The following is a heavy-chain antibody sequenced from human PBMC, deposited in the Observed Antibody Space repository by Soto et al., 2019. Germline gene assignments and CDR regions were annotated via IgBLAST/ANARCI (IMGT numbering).Heavy chain of an antibody. V-gene: IGHV3-74*03. J-gene: IGHJ4*02. D-gene: IGHD6-13*01. Sequence: GGSLRLSCAASGLTFRSYWIHWVRHAPGKGLVWDSRINTDGSVAMNVDSVKGRFTTSRDNAKNTLFLHINSLRAEDSAVYYCARDYLMFIAAAGSPLGAGVDYWGQGT. CDR1: GLTFRSYW. CDR3: ARDYLMFIAAAGSPLGAGVDY. CDR2: INTDGSVA.